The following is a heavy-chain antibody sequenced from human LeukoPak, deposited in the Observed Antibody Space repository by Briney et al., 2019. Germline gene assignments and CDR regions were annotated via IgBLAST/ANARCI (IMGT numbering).Heavy chain of an antibody. D-gene: IGHD3-10*01. CDR2: VHHSGGT. CDR3: ARGEEYGSGTVHFDC. Sequence: SSETLSLTCTVSGGSIGFYYWNWIRQPPGKGLEWIGEVHHSGGTNYNPSLKSRVTISADRSNNRFSLSLNSVTAADTAVFYCARGEEYGSGTVHFDCWGQGILVTVSS. J-gene: IGHJ4*02. V-gene: IGHV4-59*12. CDR1: GGSIGFYY.